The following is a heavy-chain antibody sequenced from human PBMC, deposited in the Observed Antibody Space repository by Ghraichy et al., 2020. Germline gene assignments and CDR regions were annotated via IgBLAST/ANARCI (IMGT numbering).Heavy chain of an antibody. CDR2: INQDGSEE. CDR3: ARAPVAPY. J-gene: IGHJ4*02. Sequence: GGSLRLSCAASGFSFSSYWMTWVRQAPGKGLEWVANINQDGSEEYYVDSVKGRFTISRDNAKNSLYLQVNSLRAEDTAVYYCARAPVAPYWGQGTLVTVSS. CDR1: GFSFSSYW. V-gene: IGHV3-7*03.